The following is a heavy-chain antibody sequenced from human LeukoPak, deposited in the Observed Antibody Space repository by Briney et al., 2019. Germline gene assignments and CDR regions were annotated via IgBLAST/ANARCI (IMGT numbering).Heavy chain of an antibody. J-gene: IGHJ4*02. CDR1: GFTFSSYS. V-gene: IGHV3-48*01. CDR2: VSSDSYTI. D-gene: IGHD3-22*01. Sequence: PGGSLRLSCAASGFTFSSYSMNWVRQAPGKGLEWVSYVSSDSYTIYYGDSVKGRFTISRDNAENSLYLQMNSLRVEDTAVYYCASVIPIVSKYYYDSSGPPLRDYWGQGTLVTVSS. CDR3: ASVIPIVSKYYYDSSGPPLRDY.